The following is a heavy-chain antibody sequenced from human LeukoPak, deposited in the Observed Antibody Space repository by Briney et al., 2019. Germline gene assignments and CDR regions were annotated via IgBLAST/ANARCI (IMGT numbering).Heavy chain of an antibody. D-gene: IGHD6-19*01. CDR3: ARAPGQWLAYFDY. J-gene: IGHJ4*02. CDR2: TYYRSKWYN. CDR1: GDRVSSNSAS. V-gene: IGHV6-1*01. Sequence: SQTLSLTCAMSGDRVSSNSASWNWIRQSPSRGLEWLGRTYYRSKWYNDYAVSVKSRITINPDTSKNQSSLQLNSVTPEDTAVYYCARAPGQWLAYFDYWGQGTLVTVSS.